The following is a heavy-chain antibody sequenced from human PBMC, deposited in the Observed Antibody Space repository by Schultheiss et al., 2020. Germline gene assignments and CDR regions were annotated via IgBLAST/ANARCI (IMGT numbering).Heavy chain of an antibody. D-gene: IGHD6-13*01. CDR3: ARLVRQLVHAFDY. CDR1: GGSISSSSYY. Sequence: SETLSLTCTVSGGSISSSSYYWGWIRQPPGKGLEWIGSIYYSGSTNYNPSLKSRVTISVDTSKNQFSLKLSSVTAADTAVYYCARLVRQLVHAFDYWGQGTLVTVSS. J-gene: IGHJ4*02. CDR2: IYYSGST. V-gene: IGHV4-39*01.